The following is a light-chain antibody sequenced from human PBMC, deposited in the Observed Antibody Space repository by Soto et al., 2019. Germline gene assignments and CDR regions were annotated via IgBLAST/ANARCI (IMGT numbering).Light chain of an antibody. V-gene: IGKV3-20*01. CDR2: GAS. J-gene: IGKJ2*01. CDR1: QSVSSSY. Sequence: EIVLTQSPGTLSLSPGERATLSCRASQSVSSSYLAWYQQKPGRAPRLLIYGASSRATGIPDRFSGSGSGTDFTLTISRLEPEAFAVYYCQQYGISPTFGQGTKLEIK. CDR3: QQYGISPT.